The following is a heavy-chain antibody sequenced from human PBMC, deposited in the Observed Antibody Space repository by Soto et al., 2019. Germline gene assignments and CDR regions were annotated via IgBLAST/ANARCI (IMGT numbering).Heavy chain of an antibody. CDR2: VSAYNGYT. CDR1: GFTFSNYG. V-gene: IGHV1-18*01. D-gene: IGHD6-19*01. J-gene: IGHJ4*02. Sequence: QVQLVQSGAEVQKPGASVKVSCKGSGFTFSNYGFNWVRQAPGQGLEWVGWVSAYNGYTKSAQNFQDRLIMTTDNSTNTAYMELRGLRPDDTALYYCARVTSIAVPEGPWGQGTLVTVSS. CDR3: ARVTSIAVPEGP.